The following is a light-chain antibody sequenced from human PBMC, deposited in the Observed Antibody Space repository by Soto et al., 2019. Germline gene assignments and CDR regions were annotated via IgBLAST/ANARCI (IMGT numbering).Light chain of an antibody. J-gene: IGKJ5*01. Sequence: EIVMTQSPATLSVSPGERATLSCRASQSVSSNLAWYQQKPGQAPRLLIYGASTRATGISARFSGSGSGTEFTLTISSLQSEDFAVYYRQQYNNWPPITFGQGTRLEIK. CDR2: GAS. CDR3: QQYNNWPPIT. V-gene: IGKV3-15*01. CDR1: QSVSSN.